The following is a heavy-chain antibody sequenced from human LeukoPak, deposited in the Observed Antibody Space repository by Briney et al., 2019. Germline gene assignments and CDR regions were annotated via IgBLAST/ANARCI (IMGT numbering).Heavy chain of an antibody. CDR1: GFTFSSYG. D-gene: IGHD6-13*01. CDR2: ISYDGSNK. J-gene: IGHJ4*02. V-gene: IGHV3-30*03. Sequence: LTEGSLRLSCAASGFTFSSYGMHWVRQAPGKGLEWVAVISYDGSNKYYADSVKGRFTISRDNSKNTLYLQMNSLRAEDTAVYYCATLSNQQLVEGYWGQGTLVTVSS. CDR3: ATLSNQQLVEGY.